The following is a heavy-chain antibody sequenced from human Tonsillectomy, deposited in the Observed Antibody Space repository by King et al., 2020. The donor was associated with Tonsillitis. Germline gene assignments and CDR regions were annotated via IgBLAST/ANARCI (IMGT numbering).Heavy chain of an antibody. V-gene: IGHV1-69*01. D-gene: IGHD3-22*01. CDR1: GGTFSSYA. Sequence: VQLVESGAEVKKPGSSVKVSCKASGGTFSSYAISWVRQAPGQGLEWMGGIIPIFGTANYAQKFQGRVTITADESTSTAYMELSSLRSEDTAVYYCARCDYYDSGGYGWFDPWGQGTLVTVSS. CDR2: IIPIFGTA. CDR3: ARCDYYDSGGYGWFDP. J-gene: IGHJ5*02.